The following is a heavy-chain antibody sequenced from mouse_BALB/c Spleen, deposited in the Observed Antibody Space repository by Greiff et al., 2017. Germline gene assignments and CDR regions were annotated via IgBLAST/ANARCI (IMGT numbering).Heavy chain of an antibody. Sequence: EVQRVESGGGLVQPGGSRKLSCAASGFTFSSFGMHWVRQAPEKGLEWVAYISSGSSTIYYADTVKGRFTISRDNPKNTLFLQMTSLRSEDTAMYYCARSLYDGYFAWFAYWGQGTLVTVSA. J-gene: IGHJ3*01. CDR3: ARSLYDGYFAWFAY. D-gene: IGHD2-3*01. V-gene: IGHV5-17*02. CDR1: GFTFSSFG. CDR2: ISSGSSTI.